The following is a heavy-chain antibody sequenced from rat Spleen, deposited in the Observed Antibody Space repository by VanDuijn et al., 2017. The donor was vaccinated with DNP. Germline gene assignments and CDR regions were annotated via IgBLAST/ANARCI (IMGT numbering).Heavy chain of an antibody. CDR2: IKTDGGGT. CDR3: VKHLDA. CDR1: GFTFNNYW. Sequence: EVQLVETGGALVQPGRSLKLSCVASGFTFNNYWMYWFRQAPGKGLEWVASIKTDGGGTYYPDSVKGRFTISRHNAENTVYLEMNRLRSEDTATYHCVKHLDAWGQGTSVTVSS. D-gene: IGHD2-5*01. V-gene: IGHV5-58*01. J-gene: IGHJ4*01.